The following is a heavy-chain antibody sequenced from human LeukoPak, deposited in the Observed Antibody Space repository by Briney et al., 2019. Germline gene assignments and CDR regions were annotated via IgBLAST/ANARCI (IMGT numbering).Heavy chain of an antibody. V-gene: IGHV3-33*06. CDR2: IWYDGSNK. CDR1: GFTFSSYG. Sequence: PGGSLRLSCAASGFTFSSYGMHWVRQAPGKGLEWVAVIWYDGSNKYYADSVKGQFTISRDNSKNTLYLQMNSLRAEDTAVYYCAKDVSAWDAFDIWGQGTMVTVSS. CDR3: AKDVSAWDAFDI. J-gene: IGHJ3*02. D-gene: IGHD1-26*01.